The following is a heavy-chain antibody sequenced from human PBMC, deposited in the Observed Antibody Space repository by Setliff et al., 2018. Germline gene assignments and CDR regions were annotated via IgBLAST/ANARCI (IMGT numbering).Heavy chain of an antibody. J-gene: IGHJ6*02. CDR2: INGDGSVA. D-gene: IGHD2-21*01. CDR1: GFAFNTYW. V-gene: IGHV3-74*01. CDR3: TRDIVVFTDIDYYYSGMDV. Sequence: GGSLRLSCAASGFAFNTYWMHWVPQVPGKGLVWVARINGDGSVANYADAVKGRFTISRDNAKNTLSLQMNTLKAEDTAVYYCTRDIVVFTDIDYYYSGMDVWGQGTAVTVSS.